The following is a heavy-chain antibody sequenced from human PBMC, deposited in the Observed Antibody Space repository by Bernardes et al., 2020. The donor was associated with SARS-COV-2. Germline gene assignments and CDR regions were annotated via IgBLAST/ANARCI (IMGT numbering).Heavy chain of an antibody. J-gene: IGHJ4*02. V-gene: IGHV1-8*01. CDR3: ARGARRRWLQFLYYFDY. CDR1: GYTFTSYD. CDR2: MNPNSGNT. D-gene: IGHD3-3*01. Sequence: ASVKVSCKASGYTFTSYDINWVRQATGQGLEWMGWMNPNSGNTGYAQKFQGRVTMTRNTSISTAYMELSSLRSEDTAVYYCARGARRRWLQFLYYFDYWGQGTLVTVSS.